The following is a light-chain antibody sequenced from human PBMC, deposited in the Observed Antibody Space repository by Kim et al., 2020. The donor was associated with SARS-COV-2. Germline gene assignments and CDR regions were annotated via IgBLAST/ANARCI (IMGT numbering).Light chain of an antibody. CDR1: GIKNCY. Sequence: ALVQTVVLTTQGDGIKNCYAATYQQRTGQPPLIVLYCNTNQRSGVPPRFSASASGNAASSSITGAQAEDEADYYCTTRGSSNDHVLFGGGTKVTVL. CDR2: CNT. CDR3: TTRGSSNDHVL. J-gene: IGLJ2*01. V-gene: IGLV3-19*01.